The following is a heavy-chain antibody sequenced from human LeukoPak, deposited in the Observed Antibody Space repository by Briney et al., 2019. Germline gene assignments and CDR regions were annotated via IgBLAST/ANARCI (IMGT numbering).Heavy chain of an antibody. V-gene: IGHV3-20*01. Sequence: PGGSLRLSCAASGFTFSSYGMYWVRQAPGKGLEWVSGINWDGGSTGYADSVKGRFIISRDNAKNSLYLQMTSLRAEDTALYHCARGRGSGYFSYYYMDVWGKGTTVTISS. D-gene: IGHD3-22*01. CDR1: GFTFSSYG. CDR3: ARGRGSGYFSYYYMDV. CDR2: INWDGGST. J-gene: IGHJ6*03.